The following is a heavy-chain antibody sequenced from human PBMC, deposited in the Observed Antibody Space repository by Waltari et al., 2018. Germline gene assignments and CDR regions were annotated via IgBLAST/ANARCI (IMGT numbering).Heavy chain of an antibody. D-gene: IGHD2-21*02. CDR1: GGSISSYY. Sequence: QVQLQESGPGLVKPSETLSLTCTVSGGSISSYYWSWIRQPPGKGLEWIGYIYSSGSTNYNPSLKSRVTISVDTSKNQFSLKLSSVTAADTAVYYCARGHGGNSPLDYWGQGTLVTVSS. V-gene: IGHV4-59*01. CDR2: IYSSGST. J-gene: IGHJ4*02. CDR3: ARGHGGNSPLDY.